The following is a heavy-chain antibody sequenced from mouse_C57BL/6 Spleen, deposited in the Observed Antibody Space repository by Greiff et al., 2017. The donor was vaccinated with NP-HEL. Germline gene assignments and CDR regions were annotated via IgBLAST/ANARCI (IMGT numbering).Heavy chain of an antibody. V-gene: IGHV2-3*01. CDR3: AKLSITTVVGGYYYAMDY. J-gene: IGHJ4*01. D-gene: IGHD1-1*01. Sequence: VMLVESGPGLVAPSQSLSITCTVSGFSLTSYGVSWVRQPPGKGLEWLGVIWGDGSTNYHSALISRLSISKDNSKSQVFLKLNSLQTDDTATYYCAKLSITTVVGGYYYAMDYWGQGTSVTVSS. CDR1: GFSLTSYG. CDR2: IWGDGST.